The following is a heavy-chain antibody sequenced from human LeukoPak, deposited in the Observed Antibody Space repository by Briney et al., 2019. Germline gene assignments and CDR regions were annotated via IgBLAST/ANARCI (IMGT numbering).Heavy chain of an antibody. Sequence: SETLSLTCTVSGGSINYYYWSWLRQPPGKGLEWLGYIYSSGTTRYNPSLMSRVTISVDASKNQFSLNLRYVTAADTAVYYCARDSRYSDNSGYYYSHYYMDVWGKGTTVTVSS. CDR1: GGSINYYY. V-gene: IGHV4-59*01. CDR3: ARDSRYSDNSGYYYSHYYMDV. D-gene: IGHD3-22*01. CDR2: IYSSGTT. J-gene: IGHJ6*03.